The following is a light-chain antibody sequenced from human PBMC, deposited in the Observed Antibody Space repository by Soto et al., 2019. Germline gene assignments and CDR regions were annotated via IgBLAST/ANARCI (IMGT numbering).Light chain of an antibody. J-gene: IGKJ1*01. V-gene: IGKV4-1*01. CDR1: QNVLHSSDNKNY. Sequence: DIVMTQSPDSLAVSLGERATINCKSSQNVLHSSDNKNYLAWFQQKPGQPPKLLIYWASTRESGVPDRFSGSGSGTDFTLTISSLQAEDVAVYYCQQYCSAPRTFGQGTKVEIK. CDR2: WAS. CDR3: QQYCSAPRT.